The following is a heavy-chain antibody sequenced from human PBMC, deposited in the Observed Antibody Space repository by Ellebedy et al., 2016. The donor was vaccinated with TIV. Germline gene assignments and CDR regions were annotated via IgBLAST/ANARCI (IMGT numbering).Heavy chain of an antibody. CDR3: ARRAGIAVAGDAFDI. D-gene: IGHD6-19*01. J-gene: IGHJ3*02. V-gene: IGHV1-46*01. CDR2: INPSGNDT. CDR1: GDTFTSHY. Sequence: AASVKVSCKASGDTFTSHYVHWVRQAPGQGLDWMGIINPSGNDTTYAQKFQGRVTMTRDTATSIVYMELTSLRSDDTAVYYCARRAGIAVAGDAFDIWGQGTMVTVSS.